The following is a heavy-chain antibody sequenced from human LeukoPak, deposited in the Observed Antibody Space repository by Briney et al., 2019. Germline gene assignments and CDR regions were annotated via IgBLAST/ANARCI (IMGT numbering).Heavy chain of an antibody. D-gene: IGHD3-10*01. CDR1: GGSISSYY. CDR2: IYYSGST. J-gene: IGHJ5*02. V-gene: IGHV4-59*08. CDR3: ASSDYYGSGSYFWFDP. Sequence: KPSETLSLTCTVSGGSISSYYWSWIRQPPGKGLEWIGYIYYSGSTNYNPSLKSRVTISVDTSKNQFSLKLSSVTAADTAVYYCASSDYYGSGSYFWFDPWGQGTLVTVSS.